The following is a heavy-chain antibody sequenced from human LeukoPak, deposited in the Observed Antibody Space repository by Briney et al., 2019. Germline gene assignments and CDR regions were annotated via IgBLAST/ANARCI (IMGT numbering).Heavy chain of an antibody. CDR2: IRYKSDSYTT. CDR3: ARVLASSKGYDY. V-gene: IGHV3-72*01. CDR1: RFSFSDHY. Sequence: GGSLRLSCAASRFSFSDHYMDWVRQAPRKGLEWVGRIRYKSDSYTTEFATSVKGRFTISRDDSSNSLYLQMNSLKIEDTAVYYCARVLASSKGYDYWGQGTLVTVSS. D-gene: IGHD2-2*01. J-gene: IGHJ4*02.